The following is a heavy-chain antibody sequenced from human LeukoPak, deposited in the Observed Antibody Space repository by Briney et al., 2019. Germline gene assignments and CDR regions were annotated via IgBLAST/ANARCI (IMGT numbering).Heavy chain of an antibody. J-gene: IGHJ4*02. CDR1: GGSISRDY. D-gene: IGHD1-26*01. V-gene: IGHV4-59*01. Sequence: SETLSLTCSVSGGSISRDYWSWFRQPPGKGLEWIGCISGRTTNYNPSLRSRVTVSVDTSKSQVSLEMTSVTAADTAVYYCARAREGSPFDFWGQGPLVTVSS. CDR3: ARAREGSPFDF. CDR2: ISGRTT.